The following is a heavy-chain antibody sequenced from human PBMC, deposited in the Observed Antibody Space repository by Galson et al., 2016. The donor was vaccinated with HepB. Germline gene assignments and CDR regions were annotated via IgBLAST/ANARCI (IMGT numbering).Heavy chain of an antibody. CDR2: TYYRSKWHF. D-gene: IGHD7-27*01. CDR1: GDSDSSNSAG. CDR3: ARSYLLGRGFGS. J-gene: IGHJ4*02. Sequence: CAISGDSDSSNSAGWYWIRQSPSRGLEWLGRTYYRSKWHFDYAESVESRITINPDTAKNQFSLQLNSVTPEDTAIYYCARSYLLGRGFGSWGQGTLVTVSS. V-gene: IGHV6-1*01.